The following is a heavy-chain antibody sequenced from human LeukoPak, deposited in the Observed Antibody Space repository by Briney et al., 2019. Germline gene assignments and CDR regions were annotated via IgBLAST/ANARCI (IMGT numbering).Heavy chain of an antibody. J-gene: IGHJ4*02. CDR2: ISAYNGNT. V-gene: IGHV1-18*01. CDR3: ARRAYSSGWYLYFDY. CDR1: GGTFSSYA. Sequence: ASVKVSCKASGGTFSSYAISWVRQAPGQGLEWMGWISAYNGNTNYAQKLQGRVTMTTDTSTSTDYMELRSLRSDDTAVYYCARRAYSSGWYLYFDYWGQGTLVTVSS. D-gene: IGHD6-19*01.